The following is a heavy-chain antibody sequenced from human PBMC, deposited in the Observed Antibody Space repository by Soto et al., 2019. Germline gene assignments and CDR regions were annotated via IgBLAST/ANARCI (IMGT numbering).Heavy chain of an antibody. V-gene: IGHV3-23*01. CDR1: GFTFSTYA. D-gene: IGHD1-26*01. CDR3: AKGNGSYSAEYFQH. CDR2: ISGSGSGT. Sequence: GGSLRLSCAASGFTFSTYAMSWVRQAPGKGLEWVSAISGSGSGTYYADSVKGRFTISRDNSKNTLYLQMNSLRDEDTAVYYCAKGNGSYSAEYFQHWGQGTLVTVSS. J-gene: IGHJ1*01.